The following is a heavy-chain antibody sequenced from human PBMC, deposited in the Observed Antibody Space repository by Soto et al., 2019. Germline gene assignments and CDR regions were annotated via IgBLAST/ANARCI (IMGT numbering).Heavy chain of an antibody. D-gene: IGHD3-3*02. Sequence: SETLSLTCTVSGGSISSYYWSWIRQPPGKGLEWIGYIYYSGSTYYNPSLKSRVTISVDTSNNQFSLKLSSVTAADTAVYYCASPKIAFYNWFDPWGQGTLVTVSS. V-gene: IGHV4-59*08. CDR2: IYYSGST. J-gene: IGHJ5*02. CDR1: GGSISSYY. CDR3: ASPKIAFYNWFDP.